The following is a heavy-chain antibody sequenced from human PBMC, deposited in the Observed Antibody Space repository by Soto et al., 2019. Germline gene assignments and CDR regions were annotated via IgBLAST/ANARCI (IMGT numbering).Heavy chain of an antibody. CDR2: INPAGGTT. D-gene: IGHD2-21*02. J-gene: IGHJ4*02. CDR1: GYSFTSTY. V-gene: IGHV1-46*01. Sequence: QVQLVQSGAEVKKPGASVRISCRASGYSFTSTYVHWVRQASGQGPEWMGIINPAGGTTYYAQKFQGRLTITSDTSTDTVFMDLNDLTSEDTAVYFCALKVVTYYDNWGQGTLLTVSS. CDR3: ALKVVTYYDN.